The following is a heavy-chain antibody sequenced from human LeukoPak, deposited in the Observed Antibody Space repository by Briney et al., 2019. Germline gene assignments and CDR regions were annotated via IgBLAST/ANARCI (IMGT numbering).Heavy chain of an antibody. Sequence: SETLSLTCTVSGGSISSYYWSWIRQPPGKGLEWIGYIYYSGSTNYNPSLKSRVTISVDTSKNQFSLKLSSVTAADTAVYYCARGSPMVADDAFDIWGQGTMVTVSS. CDR3: ARGSPMVADDAFDI. CDR1: GGSISSYY. D-gene: IGHD2-15*01. J-gene: IGHJ3*02. CDR2: IYYSGST. V-gene: IGHV4-59*08.